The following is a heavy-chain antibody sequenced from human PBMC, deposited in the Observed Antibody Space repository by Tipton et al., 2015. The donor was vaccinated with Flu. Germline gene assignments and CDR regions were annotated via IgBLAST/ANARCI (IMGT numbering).Heavy chain of an antibody. V-gene: IGHV4-38-2*01. CDR2: IHRAGNT. CDR3: ARRHFSNYVSEPKNWFDL. CDR1: GDSMGSRYY. J-gene: IGHJ5*02. Sequence: TLSLTCSVSGDSMGSRYYWGWIRQAPGKGLEWIANIHRAGNTYYNPSLKSRVTLSVDTSKNQFSLKLTSVTAADTAVYFCARRHFSNYVSEPKNWFDLWGQGTQVAVSS. D-gene: IGHD4-11*01.